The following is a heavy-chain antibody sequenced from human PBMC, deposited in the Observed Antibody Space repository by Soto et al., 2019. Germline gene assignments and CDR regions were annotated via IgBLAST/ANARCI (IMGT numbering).Heavy chain of an antibody. CDR2: IFYSGGT. J-gene: IGHJ6*02. Sequence: SETLSLTCTVSGGSISRSSYYGVWIRQPPGKGLEWIGSIFYSGGTYYNPSLKSRVTISVDTSKNQFSLKLSSVTAADTALYYCARGFFGYDILTGQYFPYYYYGMDVWGQGTTVTVSS. CDR1: GGSISRSSYY. D-gene: IGHD3-9*01. CDR3: ARGFFGYDILTGQYFPYYYYGMDV. V-gene: IGHV4-39*07.